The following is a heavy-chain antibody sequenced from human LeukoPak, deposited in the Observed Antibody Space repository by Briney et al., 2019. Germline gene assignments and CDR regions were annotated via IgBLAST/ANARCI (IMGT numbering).Heavy chain of an antibody. CDR1: GFTFRSYG. D-gene: IGHD3-16*01. V-gene: IGHV3-30*03. J-gene: IGHJ4*02. CDR3: VGGRLSPFDY. CDR2: ISYDGSTK. Sequence: GGSLRLSCAASGFTFRSYGMHWVRQAPGKGLEWVAVISYDGSTKYYADSVKGRFTISRDNSKNTLYLQMNSLRAEDTAVYYCVGGRLSPFDYWGQGTLVTVSS.